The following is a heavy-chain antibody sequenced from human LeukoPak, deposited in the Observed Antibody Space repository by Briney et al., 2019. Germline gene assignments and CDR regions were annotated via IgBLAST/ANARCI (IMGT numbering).Heavy chain of an antibody. CDR3: AKDRGVASTLDY. V-gene: IGHV3-30*18. D-gene: IGHD3-3*01. J-gene: IGHJ4*02. Sequence: GGSLRLSCAASGFTFSSYGMHWVRQAPGQGLEWVAVISYDGSYKYYTDSVKGRFTISRDNSKNTLYLQMNSLRAEDMAVYHCAKDRGVASTLDYWGQGTLVTVSS. CDR1: GFTFSSYG. CDR2: ISYDGSYK.